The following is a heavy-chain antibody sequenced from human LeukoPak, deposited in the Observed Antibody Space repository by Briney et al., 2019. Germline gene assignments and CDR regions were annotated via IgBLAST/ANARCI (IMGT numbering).Heavy chain of an antibody. CDR3: AKSAPPYYDFWSGQPGAFDI. Sequence: GGSLRLSCAASGFTFSSYAMNWVRQAPGKGLEWGSAISSSGGSTYYADSAKGRFTISRDNSRNTLYLQMNSLRAEDTAVYYCAKSAPPYYDFWSGQPGAFDIWGQGTMVTVSS. D-gene: IGHD3-3*01. CDR1: GFTFSSYA. J-gene: IGHJ3*02. V-gene: IGHV3-23*01. CDR2: ISSSGGST.